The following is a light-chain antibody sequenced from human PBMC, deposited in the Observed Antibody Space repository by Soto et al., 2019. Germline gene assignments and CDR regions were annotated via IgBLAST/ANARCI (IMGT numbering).Light chain of an antibody. CDR1: QSVDSAF. Sequence: EIVLTQSPGSLFLSLGERATLSCRASQSVDSAFFAWYQQKPGQPPRLLMYGASRRATGIPDRFSGSGSGTDFTLTISRLEPEDFAVYYWQQYASSLTFGQGTKVEI. CDR2: GAS. CDR3: QQYASSLT. J-gene: IGKJ1*01. V-gene: IGKV3-20*01.